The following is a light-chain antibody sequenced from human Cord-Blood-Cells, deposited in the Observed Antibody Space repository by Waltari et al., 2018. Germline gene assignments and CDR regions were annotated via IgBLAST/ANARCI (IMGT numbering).Light chain of an antibody. CDR3: QQYYSYPRT. Sequence: AIRITQSPSSLSASTGDRVTITCRASQGISSYLAWYQQKPGKAPKLLIYAASTWQSGVPSRFSGSGSATDFTLTISCLQSEDFATYYCQQYYSYPRTFGQGTKVEIK. J-gene: IGKJ1*01. CDR1: QGISSY. CDR2: AAS. V-gene: IGKV1-8*01.